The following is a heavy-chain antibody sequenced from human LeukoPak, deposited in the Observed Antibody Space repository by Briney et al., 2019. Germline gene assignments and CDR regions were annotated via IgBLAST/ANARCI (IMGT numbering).Heavy chain of an antibody. D-gene: IGHD3-10*01. V-gene: IGHV4-39*01. J-gene: IGHJ3*02. CDR3: ARQRASGTWAFDI. Sequence: TSDTLSLTCTVSGGSIISSGDYWWGWIRQPPGKGLEWIGSIYYTGTTYNDPSLKSRVTISVDTSKSHFSLRLTSVTAADTAVYYCARQRASGTWAFDIWGQGTMVTVSS. CDR2: IYYTGTT. CDR1: GGSIISSGDY.